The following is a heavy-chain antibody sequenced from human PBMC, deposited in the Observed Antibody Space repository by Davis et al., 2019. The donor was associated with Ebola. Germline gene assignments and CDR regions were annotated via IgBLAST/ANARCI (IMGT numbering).Heavy chain of an antibody. CDR1: GGSFSGYY. V-gene: IGHV4-34*01. CDR3: ARGRDNYDPYYYYGMDV. D-gene: IGHD4-11*01. Sequence: SETLSLTCAVYGGSFSGYYWSWIRQPPGKGLEWIGEINHSGSTNYNPSLKSRVTISVDTSKNQFSLKLSSVTAADTAVYYCARGRDNYDPYYYYGMDVRGQGTTVTVSS. J-gene: IGHJ6*02. CDR2: INHSGST.